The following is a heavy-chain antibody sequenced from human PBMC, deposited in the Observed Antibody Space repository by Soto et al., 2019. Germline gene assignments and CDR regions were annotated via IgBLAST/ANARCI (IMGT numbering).Heavy chain of an antibody. CDR1: GFTFSSYS. CDR3: ARTKTHPDSEGYGDYLFDY. D-gene: IGHD4-17*01. V-gene: IGHV3-21*01. Sequence: GGSLRLSCAASGFTFSSYSMNWVRQAPGKGLEWVSSISSSSSYIYYADSVKGRFTISRDNAKNSLYLQMNSLRAEDTAVYYCARTKTHPDSEGYGDYLFDYWGQGTLVTVSS. CDR2: ISSSSSYI. J-gene: IGHJ4*02.